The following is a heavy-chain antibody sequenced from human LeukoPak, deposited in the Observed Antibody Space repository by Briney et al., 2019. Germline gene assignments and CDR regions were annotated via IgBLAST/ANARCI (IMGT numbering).Heavy chain of an antibody. D-gene: IGHD1-26*01. J-gene: IGHJ4*02. CDR3: ARGKVGATTYDY. V-gene: IGHV4-34*01. Sequence: SETLSLTCAVYGESFSGYYWSWIRQPPGKGLEWIGEINHSGSTNYNPSLKSRVTISVDTSKNQFSLKLSSVTAADTAVYYCARGKVGATTYDYWGQGTLVTVSS. CDR2: INHSGST. CDR1: GESFSGYY.